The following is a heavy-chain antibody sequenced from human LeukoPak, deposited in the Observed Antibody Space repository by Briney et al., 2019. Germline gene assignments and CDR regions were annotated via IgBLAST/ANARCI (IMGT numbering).Heavy chain of an antibody. V-gene: IGHV1-69*04. D-gene: IGHD5-12*01. CDR3: ATPVKDSGYEARGYFDY. CDR1: GGTFSSYA. Sequence: GSSVKVSCKASGGTFSSYAISWVRQAPGQGLEWMGRIIPILGIANYAQKFQGRVTITADKSTSTAYMELSSLRSEDTAVYYCATPVKDSGYEARGYFDYWGQGTLVTVSS. CDR2: IIPILGIA. J-gene: IGHJ4*02.